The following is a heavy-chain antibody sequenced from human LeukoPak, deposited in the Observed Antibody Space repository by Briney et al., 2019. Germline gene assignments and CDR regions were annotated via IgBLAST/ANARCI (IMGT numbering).Heavy chain of an antibody. D-gene: IGHD3-3*01. V-gene: IGHV3-30-3*01. CDR1: GFTFSSYS. CDR3: ARGVPYDSWSGPHYSDY. CDR2: ISYHESNK. J-gene: IGHJ4*02. Sequence: GRSLRLSCTASGFTFSSYSLYWVRQAPGKGLECVAVISYHESNKYYADSVKGRFTISRDNSKDTLYLQMNSLRAEDTAVYYCARGVPYDSWSGPHYSDYWGQGTLVTVSS.